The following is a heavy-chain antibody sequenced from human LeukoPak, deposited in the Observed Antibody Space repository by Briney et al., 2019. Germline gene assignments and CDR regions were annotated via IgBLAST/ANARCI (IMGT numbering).Heavy chain of an antibody. Sequence: PGGSLRLSCAASGFTFSSYGMHWVRQAPGKGLEWVPVIWYDGSNKYYADSVKGRFTISRDNSKNTLYLQMNSLRAEDTAVYYCAKESGGYSYGYWLYYFDYWGQGTLVTVSS. CDR2: IWYDGSNK. CDR3: AKESGGYSYGYWLYYFDY. D-gene: IGHD5-18*01. CDR1: GFTFSSYG. J-gene: IGHJ4*02. V-gene: IGHV3-33*06.